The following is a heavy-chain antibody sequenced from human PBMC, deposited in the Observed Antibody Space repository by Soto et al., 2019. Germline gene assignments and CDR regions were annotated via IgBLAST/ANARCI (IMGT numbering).Heavy chain of an antibody. CDR1: GFAFRSHA. Sequence: GGSLRLSCTASGFAFRSHAMQWVRQAPGKGLEWVAVISSDGATKYVADSLKGRFTISRDNFESTMSLQMNNLRPEDTALYYCASSSIHIAAAGRIDLCGPGTLVTVSS. D-gene: IGHD6-13*01. V-gene: IGHV3-30*14. CDR3: ASSSIHIAAAGRIDL. CDR2: ISSDGATK. J-gene: IGHJ5*02.